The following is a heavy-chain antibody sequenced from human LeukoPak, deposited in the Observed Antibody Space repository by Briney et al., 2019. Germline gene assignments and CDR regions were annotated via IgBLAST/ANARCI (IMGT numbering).Heavy chain of an antibody. Sequence: PGRSLRLSCAASGFTFNNYAMHWVRQAPGKGLEWLTLISYGGENKYYADSVKGRFTISRDNSKNTLYLQVNTLKAEDTAVYYCAREAVADLPAGGYFDYWGQGTLVTVSS. V-gene: IGHV3-30*04. CDR2: ISYGGENK. CDR3: AREAVADLPAGGYFDY. CDR1: GFTFNNYA. D-gene: IGHD2-21*02. J-gene: IGHJ4*02.